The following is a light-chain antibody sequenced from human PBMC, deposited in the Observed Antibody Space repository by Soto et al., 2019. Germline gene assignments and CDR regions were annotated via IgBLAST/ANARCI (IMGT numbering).Light chain of an antibody. CDR3: AAWDDSLNVL. CDR1: SSNIGSNT. Sequence: QSVLTQPPSASGTPGQRVTISCSGSSSNIGSNTVNWYQQLPGTAPKLLIYSNNQRPSGIPDRFSGSKSGTSASLAISGLQSEDEAAYYCAAWDDSLNVLFGGGTKVTVL. CDR2: SNN. V-gene: IGLV1-44*01. J-gene: IGLJ2*01.